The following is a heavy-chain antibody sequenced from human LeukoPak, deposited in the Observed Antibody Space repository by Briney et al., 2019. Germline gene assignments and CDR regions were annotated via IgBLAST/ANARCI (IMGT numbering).Heavy chain of an antibody. V-gene: IGHV3-9*01. D-gene: IGHD3-22*01. Sequence: PGGSLRLSCAASGFTFDDYAMHWVRQAPGKGLEWVSGISWNSGSIGYADSVKGRFTISRDNAKNSLYLQMNSLRAEDTALYYCATLFRPERHYYDSSGPNRGTDYWGQGTLVTVSS. CDR1: GFTFDDYA. CDR3: ATLFRPERHYYDSSGPNRGTDY. J-gene: IGHJ4*02. CDR2: ISWNSGSI.